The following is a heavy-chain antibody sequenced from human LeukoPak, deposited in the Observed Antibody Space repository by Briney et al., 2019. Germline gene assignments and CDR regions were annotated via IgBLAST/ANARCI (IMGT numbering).Heavy chain of an antibody. CDR1: GFTFSSYW. Sequence: GGSLRLSCAASGFTFSSYWMHWVRQAPGKGLVWVSRINSDGSRTSYADSVKGRFTISRDNAKNTLYLQMNSLRAEDTAVYYCAREGIAAAGTYYYYYGMDVWGQGTTVTVSS. J-gene: IGHJ6*02. CDR3: AREGIAAAGTYYYYYGMDV. V-gene: IGHV3-74*01. CDR2: INSDGSRT. D-gene: IGHD6-13*01.